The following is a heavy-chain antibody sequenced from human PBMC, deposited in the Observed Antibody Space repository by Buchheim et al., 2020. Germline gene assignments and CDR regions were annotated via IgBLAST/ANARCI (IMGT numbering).Heavy chain of an antibody. Sequence: QVQLVESGGGVVQPGRSLRLSCAASGFTFSSYGMHWVRQAPGKGLEWVAVIWYDGSNKYYADSVKGRFTISRDNSKTTLYLQMNSLRAEDTAVYYCARDPTDSSGWYWYFDLWGRGTL. CDR2: IWYDGSNK. CDR1: GFTFSSYG. D-gene: IGHD6-19*01. V-gene: IGHV3-33*01. J-gene: IGHJ2*01. CDR3: ARDPTDSSGWYWYFDL.